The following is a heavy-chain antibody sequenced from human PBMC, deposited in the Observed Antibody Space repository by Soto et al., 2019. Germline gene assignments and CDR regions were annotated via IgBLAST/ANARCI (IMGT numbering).Heavy chain of an antibody. CDR3: AIPGAGDFDF. D-gene: IGHD6-13*01. Sequence: QVQLQESGPGLVKPSGTLSLTCAVSGASMSTTDWWSWVRQPPGKGLEGIGEIYHSGTTNYNPSLKSRLTMSVDKFKNHFSLTLTSVTAADTAVYYCAIPGAGDFDFWGQGTLVTVSS. CDR1: GASMSTTDW. CDR2: IYHSGTT. V-gene: IGHV4-4*02. J-gene: IGHJ4*02.